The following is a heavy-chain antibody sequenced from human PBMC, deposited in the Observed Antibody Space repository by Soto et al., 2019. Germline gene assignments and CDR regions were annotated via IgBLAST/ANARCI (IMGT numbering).Heavy chain of an antibody. V-gene: IGHV3-30-3*01. D-gene: IGHD2-21*02. Sequence: QVQLVESGGGVVQPGRSLRLSCAASGFTFSSYAMHWVRQAPGKGLEWVAVISYDGSNKYYADSVKGRFTISRDNSKNTLYLQMNSLCAEDTAVYYCARDFGDAYCGGDCYPTNWFDPWGQGTLVTVSS. J-gene: IGHJ5*02. CDR3: ARDFGDAYCGGDCYPTNWFDP. CDR2: ISYDGSNK. CDR1: GFTFSSYA.